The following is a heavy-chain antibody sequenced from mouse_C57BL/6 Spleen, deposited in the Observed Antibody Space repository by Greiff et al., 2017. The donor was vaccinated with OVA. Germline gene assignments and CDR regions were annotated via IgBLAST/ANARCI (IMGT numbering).Heavy chain of an antibody. CDR3: ARGEGSGYFDV. CDR1: GFTFSSYG. V-gene: IGHV5-6*01. Sequence: EVQGVESGGDLVKPGGSLKLSCAASGFTFSSYGMSWVRQTPDKRLEWVATISSGGSYTYYPDSVKGRFTISRDNAKNTLYLQMSSLKSEDTAMYYCARGEGSGYFDVWGTGTTVTVSS. J-gene: IGHJ1*03. CDR2: ISSGGSYT.